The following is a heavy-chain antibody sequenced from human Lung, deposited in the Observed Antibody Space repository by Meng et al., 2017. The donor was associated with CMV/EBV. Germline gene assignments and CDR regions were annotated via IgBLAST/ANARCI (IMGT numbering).Heavy chain of an antibody. CDR1: AGSISSYGSF. CDR3: VRYYDRSGHHYFDY. Sequence: GSLRLXCSVSAGSISSYGSFWGWIRQSPGKGLEWIGMIYYSGGTHYNPSLKSRVIVSVDTSKKNFSLKLSSVTASDTAVYYCVRYYDRSGHHYFDYWGQGSLVTVSS. CDR2: IYYSGGT. V-gene: IGHV4-39*02. J-gene: IGHJ4*02. D-gene: IGHD3-22*01.